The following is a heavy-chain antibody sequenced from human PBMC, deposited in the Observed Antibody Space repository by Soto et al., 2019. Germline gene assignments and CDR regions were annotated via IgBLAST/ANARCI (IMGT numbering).Heavy chain of an antibody. Sequence: QVQLQESGPGLVKPSETLSLTCTVSGGSVSSGSYYWSWIRQPPGKGLEWIGYIYYSGSTNYNPSLKSRDTISVDTSKNQFSLKLSSVTAADTAVYYCARATYYDFWSGYSNWFDPWGQGTLVTVSS. CDR3: ARATYYDFWSGYSNWFDP. V-gene: IGHV4-61*01. D-gene: IGHD3-3*01. CDR1: GGSVSSGSYY. J-gene: IGHJ5*02. CDR2: IYYSGST.